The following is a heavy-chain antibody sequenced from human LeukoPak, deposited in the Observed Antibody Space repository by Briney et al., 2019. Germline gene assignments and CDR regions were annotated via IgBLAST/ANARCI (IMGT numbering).Heavy chain of an antibody. CDR2: IYPGDSDT. CDR1: GYSFTSYW. D-gene: IGHD6-19*01. CDR3: ARRPEYSSGWYRAPFDY. J-gene: IGHJ4*02. Sequence: GESLKISCKGSGYSFTSYWIGWVRQMPGKGLEWMGIIYPGDSDTRYSPSFQGQVTISADKSISTAYLQWSGLKASDTAMYYCARRPEYSSGWYRAPFDYWGQGTLVTVSS. V-gene: IGHV5-51*01.